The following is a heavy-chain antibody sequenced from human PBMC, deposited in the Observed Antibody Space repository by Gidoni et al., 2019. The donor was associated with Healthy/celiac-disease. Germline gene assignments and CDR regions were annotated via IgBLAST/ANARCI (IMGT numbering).Heavy chain of an antibody. V-gene: IGHV1-2*06. J-gene: IGHJ6*02. CDR2: RNPNRGGT. D-gene: IGHD4-17*01. CDR3: ARETHYVGGMDV. Sequence: QVQLVQSGAEVKKPGASVTVSCKASGYTFTGYYMPWGRQAPGQGLEWMGRRNPNRGGTNYAQKFQGRVTMTRDTSISTAYMELSRLRADDTAVYYCARETHYVGGMDVWGQGTTVTVSS. CDR1: GYTFTGYY.